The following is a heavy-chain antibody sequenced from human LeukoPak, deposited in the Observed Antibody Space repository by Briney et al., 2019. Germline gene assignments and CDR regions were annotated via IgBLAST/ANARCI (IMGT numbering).Heavy chain of an antibody. CDR2: IKQDGSEK. D-gene: IGHD3-10*01. CDR1: GFTFSSYW. J-gene: IGHJ4*02. V-gene: IGHV3-7*01. CDR3: ASDRWFGELSGLDY. Sequence: GGSLRLSCAASGFTFSSYWMSWVRQAPGKGLEWVANIKQDGSEKYYVDSVKGRFTISRDNAKNSLYLQMNSLRAEDTAVYYCASDRWFGELSGLDYWGQGTLVTVSS.